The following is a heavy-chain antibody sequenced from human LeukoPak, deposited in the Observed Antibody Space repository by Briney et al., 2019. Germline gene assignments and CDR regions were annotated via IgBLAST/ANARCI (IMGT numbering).Heavy chain of an antibody. Sequence: PSETLSLTCTVSGGSISSSSYYWGWIRQPPGKGLEWIGSIYYSGSTYYNPSLKSRVTISVDTSKNQFSLKLSSVTAADTAVYYCANVGKRGYCSSTSCYDYWGQGTLVTVSS. D-gene: IGHD2-2*01. V-gene: IGHV4-39*01. CDR2: IYYSGST. J-gene: IGHJ4*02. CDR3: ANVGKRGYCSSTSCYDY. CDR1: GGSISSSSYY.